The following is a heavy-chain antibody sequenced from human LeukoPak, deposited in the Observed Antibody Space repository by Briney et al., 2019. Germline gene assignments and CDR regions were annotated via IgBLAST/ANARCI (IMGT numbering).Heavy chain of an antibody. D-gene: IGHD3-10*01. CDR3: ARDLLLYFGEVTMALDY. CDR1: GFTFDDYA. V-gene: IGHV3-9*01. J-gene: IGHJ4*02. Sequence: DRSLRLSCAVSGFTFDDYAMHWVRQVPGKGLEWVSCISWNSDNIGYADSVKGRFTISRDNAQNSLSLQMNSLRAEDTAVYYCARDLLLYFGEVTMALDYWGLGTLVTVSS. CDR2: ISWNSDNI.